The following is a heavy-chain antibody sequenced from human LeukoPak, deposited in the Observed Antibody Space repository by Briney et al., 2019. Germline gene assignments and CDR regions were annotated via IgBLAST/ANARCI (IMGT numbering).Heavy chain of an antibody. CDR3: ARAGWIITSGIDY. V-gene: IGHV4-38-2*01. J-gene: IGHJ4*02. Sequence: SETLSLTCGVSGYSISRGYYSACIPQPPGKGLEWIVTIYHTGSTSYTPSLGSRVTISVDTSKNEFSLNLNSVTAADTAVYYCARAGWIITSGIDYWGQGALVTVSS. D-gene: IGHD3-10*01. CDR2: IYHTGST. CDR1: GYSISRGYY.